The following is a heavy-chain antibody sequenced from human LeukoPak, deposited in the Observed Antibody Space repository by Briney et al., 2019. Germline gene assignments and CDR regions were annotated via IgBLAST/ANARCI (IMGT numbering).Heavy chain of an antibody. V-gene: IGHV3-21*01. J-gene: IGHJ5*02. CDR3: ARVEQDDFWSGYYH. Sequence: GGSLRLSCAASGLTVSSNYMSWVRQAPGKGLEWVSSISSSSSYIYYADSVKGRFTISRDNAKNSLYLQMNSLRAEDTAVYYCARVEQDDFWSGYYHWGQGTLVTVSS. D-gene: IGHD3-3*01. CDR1: GLTVSSNY. CDR2: ISSSSSYI.